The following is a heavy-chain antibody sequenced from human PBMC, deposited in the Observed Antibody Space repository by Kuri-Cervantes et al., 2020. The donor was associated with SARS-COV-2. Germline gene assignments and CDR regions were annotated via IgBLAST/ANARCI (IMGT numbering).Heavy chain of an antibody. J-gene: IGHJ3*02. CDR2: IYYSGSM. Sequence: GSLRLSCTVSGGSISSSSYRWGWIRQPPGKGLEWIGNIYYSGSMYYNPSLKSRVTISVDTSKNQFSLKLSSVTAADTAVYYCARQGRITMFGVVIRGFDIWGQGTMVTVSS. CDR1: GGSISSSSYR. D-gene: IGHD3-3*01. V-gene: IGHV4-39*01. CDR3: ARQGRITMFGVVIRGFDI.